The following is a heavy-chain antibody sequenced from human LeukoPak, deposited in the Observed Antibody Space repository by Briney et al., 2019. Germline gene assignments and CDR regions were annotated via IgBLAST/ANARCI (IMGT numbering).Heavy chain of an antibody. D-gene: IGHD3-3*01. CDR1: GFTFSSYW. V-gene: IGHV3-7*01. CDR2: IKQDGSEK. Sequence: GGSLRLSCAASGFTFSSYWMSWVRQAPGKGPEWVANIKQDGSEKYYVDSVKGRFTISRDNAKNSLYLQMNSLRAEDTAVYYCARVYYDFWSGSFDYWGQGTLVTVSS. J-gene: IGHJ4*02. CDR3: ARVYYDFWSGSFDY.